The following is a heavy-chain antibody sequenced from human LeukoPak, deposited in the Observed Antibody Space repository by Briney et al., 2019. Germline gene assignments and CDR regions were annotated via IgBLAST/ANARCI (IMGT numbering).Heavy chain of an antibody. J-gene: IGHJ4*02. D-gene: IGHD5/OR15-5a*01. Sequence: PSETLSVTCTDPGGSTFTPDYYWAWIRQPPGEGLEWIGSLFYSGNMYYSPSLKSRATISVDTSKNQFSLNLNSVTAADTAVYYCARENIVSTRDFDCWGQGTLVTVSS. CDR2: LFYSGNM. CDR1: GGSTFTPDYY. CDR3: ARENIVSTRDFDC. V-gene: IGHV4-39*07.